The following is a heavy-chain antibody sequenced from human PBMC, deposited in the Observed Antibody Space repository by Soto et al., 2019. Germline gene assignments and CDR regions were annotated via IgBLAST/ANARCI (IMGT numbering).Heavy chain of an antibody. J-gene: IGHJ6*02. CDR3: ARSQGGSSSLDIYYYYYYGIDV. V-gene: IGHV1-69*01. CDR2: VIPIFVTP. CDR1: GGTFSTYA. D-gene: IGHD2-15*01. Sequence: QVQLVQSGAEVKKPGSSVKVSCKAPGGTFSTYAISWVRQAPGQGLEWMGGVIPIFVTPKYAQKFQGRVTITADESTSTGYMELRSLRSEDTAVYYCARSQGGSSSLDIYYYYYYGIDVWGQGTTVTVSS.